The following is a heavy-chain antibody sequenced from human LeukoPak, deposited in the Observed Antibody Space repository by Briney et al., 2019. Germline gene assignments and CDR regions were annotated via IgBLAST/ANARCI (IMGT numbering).Heavy chain of an antibody. V-gene: IGHV7-4-1*02. CDR2: INTNTGNP. D-gene: IGHD6-13*01. CDR1: GYSFTDYS. CDR3: ARVGSSWYWYFDL. Sequence: ASVKVSCQASGYSFTDYSINWVRQAPGQGLEWMGWINTNTGNPAYAPGFTGRFVFPLDTSVSTAYLQINTLEAEDTAVYFCARVGSSWYWYFDLWGRGTLVTVSS. J-gene: IGHJ2*01.